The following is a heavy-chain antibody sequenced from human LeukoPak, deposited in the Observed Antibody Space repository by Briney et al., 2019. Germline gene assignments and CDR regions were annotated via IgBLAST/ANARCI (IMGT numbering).Heavy chain of an antibody. CDR2: IIPIFGTA. J-gene: IGHJ6*02. CDR3: ARDRGYSYDYYYYGMDV. CDR1: GGTFSSYA. Sequence: ASVKVSCKASGGTFSSYAISWVRQAPGLGLEWVGGIIPIFGTANYAQKFQGRVTITADESTSTAYMELSSLRSEDTAVYYCARDRGYSYDYYYYGMDVWGQGTTVAVSS. D-gene: IGHD5-18*01. V-gene: IGHV1-69*13.